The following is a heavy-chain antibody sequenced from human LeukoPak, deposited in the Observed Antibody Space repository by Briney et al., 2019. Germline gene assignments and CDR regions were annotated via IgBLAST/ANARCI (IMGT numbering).Heavy chain of an antibody. CDR2: IYTSGST. CDR1: GGSISSYY. J-gene: IGHJ4*02. CDR3: AREGRPYSGSY. D-gene: IGHD6-13*01. Sequence: GSLRLSCTVSGGSISSYYWSWIRQPAGKGLEWIGRIYTSGSTNYNPSLKSRVTMSVDTSKNQFSLKLSSVTAADTAVYYCAREGRPYSGSYWGQATLVTVSS. V-gene: IGHV4-4*07.